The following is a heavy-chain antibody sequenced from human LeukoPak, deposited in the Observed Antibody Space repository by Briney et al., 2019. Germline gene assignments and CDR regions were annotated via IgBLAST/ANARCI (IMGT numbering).Heavy chain of an antibody. D-gene: IGHD3-3*01. CDR2: IYYSGST. V-gene: IGHV4-30-4*01. Sequence: SETLSLTCTVSGGSISSGDYYWSWIRQPPGKGLEWIGYIYYSGSTYYNPSLKSRVTISVDTSKNQFSLKLSSVTAADTAVYYCARLRAYDFWSAPWGQGTLVTVSS. CDR1: GGSISSGDYY. CDR3: ARLRAYDFWSAP. J-gene: IGHJ5*02.